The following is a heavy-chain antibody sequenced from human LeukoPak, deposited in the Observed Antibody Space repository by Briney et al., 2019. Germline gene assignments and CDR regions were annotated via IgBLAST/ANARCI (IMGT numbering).Heavy chain of an antibody. J-gene: IGHJ4*02. CDR2: IKSKTDGGTT. CDR3: TTDYDSSATEDYFDY. CDR1: SFTFSNAW. D-gene: IGHD3-22*01. Sequence: GGSLRLSCAASSFTFSNAWMSWVRQAPGKGLEWVGRIKSKTDGGTTDYAAPVKGGFTISRDDSKNTLYLQMNSLKTEDTAVYYCTTDYDSSATEDYFDYWGQGTLVTVSS. V-gene: IGHV3-15*01.